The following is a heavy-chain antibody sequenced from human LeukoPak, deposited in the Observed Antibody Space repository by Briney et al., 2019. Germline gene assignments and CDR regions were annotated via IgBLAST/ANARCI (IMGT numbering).Heavy chain of an antibody. CDR2: ISSSSSYI. CDR1: GFTFSSYS. D-gene: IGHD3/OR15-3a*01. V-gene: IGHV3-21*01. CDR3: AKGGLGPRYAFDI. Sequence: GGSLRLSCAASGFTFSSYSMNWVRQAPGKGLEWVSSISSSSSYIYYADSVKGRFTISRDNAKNSLYLQMNSLRAEDTAVYYCAKGGLGPRYAFDIWGQGTMVTVSS. J-gene: IGHJ3*02.